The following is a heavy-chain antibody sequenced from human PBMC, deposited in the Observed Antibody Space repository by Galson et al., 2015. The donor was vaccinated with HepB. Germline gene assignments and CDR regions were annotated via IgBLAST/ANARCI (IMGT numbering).Heavy chain of an antibody. V-gene: IGHV3-7*03. CDR1: GSTFTTYW. Sequence: SLRLSCAAPGSTFTTYWMNWVRQAPGKGLEWVANIKQDGSEKYYVDSVKGRFTISRDNAKNSLYLQMNSLRAEDTAVYYCARAASITMIVPSAEYFQHWGQGTLVTVSS. CDR2: IKQDGSEK. D-gene: IGHD3-22*01. CDR3: ARAASITMIVPSAEYFQH. J-gene: IGHJ1*01.